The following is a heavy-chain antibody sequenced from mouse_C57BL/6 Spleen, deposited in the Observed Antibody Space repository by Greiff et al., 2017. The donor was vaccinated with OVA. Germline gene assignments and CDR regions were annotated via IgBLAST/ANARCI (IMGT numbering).Heavy chain of an antibody. J-gene: IGHJ3*01. CDR2: INPSSGYT. V-gene: IGHV1-7*01. CDR3: ARFYDGYSWFAY. CDR1: GYTFTSYW. Sequence: QVQLKESGAELAKPGASVKLSCKASGYTFTSYWMHWVKQRPGQGLEWIGYINPSSGYTKSNQKFKDKATLTADKSSSTAYMQLSILTYEDSAVYYCARFYDGYSWFAYWGQGTLVTVSA. D-gene: IGHD2-3*01.